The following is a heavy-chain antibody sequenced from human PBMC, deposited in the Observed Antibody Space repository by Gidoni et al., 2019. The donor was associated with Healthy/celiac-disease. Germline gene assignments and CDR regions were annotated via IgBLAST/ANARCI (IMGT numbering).Heavy chain of an antibody. CDR1: GFTFSSYG. D-gene: IGHD4-17*01. Sequence: QVQLVESGGGVVQPGRSLRLSCAAPGFTFSSYGMHWVRQAPGKGLPPVAVISYDGSNKYYADSVKGRFTISRDNSKNTLYLQMNSLRAEDTAVYYCAKGAPTVTTSNYWGQGTLVTVSS. CDR2: ISYDGSNK. V-gene: IGHV3-30*18. J-gene: IGHJ4*02. CDR3: AKGAPTVTTSNY.